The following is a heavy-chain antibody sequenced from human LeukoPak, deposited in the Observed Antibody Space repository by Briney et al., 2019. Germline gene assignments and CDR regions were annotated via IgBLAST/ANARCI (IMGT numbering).Heavy chain of an antibody. CDR3: ARDAGWGYYDL. D-gene: IGHD1-26*01. J-gene: IGHJ4*02. CDR2: IDKHGNGK. V-gene: IGHV3-7*01. Sequence: GGSLRLSCVASGFTFSTSWVTWVRQAPGTGLEWVANIDKHGNGKYYVDSVKGRFAISRDYASNSVFLQLDSLRAEDTSVYYCARDAGWGYYDLWGQGTPVTVSS. CDR1: GFTFSTSW.